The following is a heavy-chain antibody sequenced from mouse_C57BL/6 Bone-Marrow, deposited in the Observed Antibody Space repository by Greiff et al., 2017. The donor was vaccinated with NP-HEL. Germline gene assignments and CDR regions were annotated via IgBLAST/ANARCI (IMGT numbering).Heavy chain of an antibody. CDR2: INSDGGST. CDR3: ARHSSNYWYFDV. D-gene: IGHD1-1*01. CDR1: EYEFPSHD. V-gene: IGHV5-2*01. J-gene: IGHJ1*03. Sequence: EVMLVESGGGLVQPGASLKLSCESNEYEFPSHDMSWVRKTPEKRLELVAAINSDGGSTYYPDTMERRFIISRDNTKKTLYLQLSSLRSEDAALDYCARHSSNYWYFDVWGTGTTVTVSS.